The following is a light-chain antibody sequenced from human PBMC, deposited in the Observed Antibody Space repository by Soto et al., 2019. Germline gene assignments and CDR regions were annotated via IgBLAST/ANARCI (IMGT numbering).Light chain of an antibody. CDR3: LQDYSLPWT. Sequence: AFQMTQSPSSLSASVGDRVTITCRASQDIRNDLGWYQQKPGKAPRLLIYAASILQSGVPSRFSGSGSGTDFTLTISSLQPEDFATYYCLQDYSLPWTFGQGTKVEIK. V-gene: IGKV1-6*01. J-gene: IGKJ1*01. CDR1: QDIRND. CDR2: AAS.